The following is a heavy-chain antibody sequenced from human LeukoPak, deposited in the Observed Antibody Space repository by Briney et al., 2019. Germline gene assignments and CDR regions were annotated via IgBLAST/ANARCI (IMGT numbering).Heavy chain of an antibody. CDR1: GASLNNFNYY. V-gene: IGHV4-39*01. CDR2: INYSGAT. D-gene: IGHD2-21*01. J-gene: IGHJ4*02. Sequence: SGTLSLTCTVSGASLNNFNYYWGWVRPPRGAGLGWIGSINYSGATYYNASLKSRVTISVDTSENQLSLQVNSVTAADTAVYYCARHKGTEVAIPPLLDHWGQGTLVTVSS. CDR3: ARHKGTEVAIPPLLDH.